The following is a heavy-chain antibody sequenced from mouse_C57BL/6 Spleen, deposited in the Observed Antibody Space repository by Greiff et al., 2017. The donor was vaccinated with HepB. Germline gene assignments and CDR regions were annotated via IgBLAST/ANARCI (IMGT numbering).Heavy chain of an antibody. V-gene: IGHV5-17*01. CDR2: ISSGSSTI. CDR3: AKSSPMDD. J-gene: IGHJ4*01. CDR1: GFTFSDYG. Sequence: EVQLVESGGGLVKPGGSLKLSCAASGFTFSDYGMHWVRQAPEKGLEWVAYISSGSSTIYYADTVKGRFTIARYNAKNTLFLQMTSRRSEDTAMYYCAKSSPMDDWGQGTSVTVSS.